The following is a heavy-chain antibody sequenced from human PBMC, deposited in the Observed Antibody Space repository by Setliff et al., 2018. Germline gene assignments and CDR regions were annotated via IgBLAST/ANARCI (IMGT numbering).Heavy chain of an antibody. V-gene: IGHV3-21*01. Sequence: LRLSCAASGFTFSDFSINWVRQAPGKGLEWVSSISSTSKYIFYADSVEGRFSISRDNAENSLYLQMNSLRAEDTAVYYCARNTVAGTRFDYWGQGTLVTVSS. CDR3: ARNTVAGTRFDY. CDR1: GFTFSDFS. D-gene: IGHD6-19*01. J-gene: IGHJ4*02. CDR2: ISSTSKYI.